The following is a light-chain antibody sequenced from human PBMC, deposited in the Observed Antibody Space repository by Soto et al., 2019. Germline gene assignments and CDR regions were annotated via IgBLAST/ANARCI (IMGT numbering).Light chain of an antibody. J-gene: IGLJ2*01. CDR1: TGAVTSAFY. CDR3: LLYFGGTQLI. Sequence: QTVVTQEPSLTVSPGGTVTLTCASSTGAVTSAFYPNWFQQKPGQAPTSLIYTASNRHSWTPARFSGSLLGGKATLTLSDVQPEDEADYCCLLYFGGTQLIFGGGTKLTVL. CDR2: TAS. V-gene: IGLV7-43*01.